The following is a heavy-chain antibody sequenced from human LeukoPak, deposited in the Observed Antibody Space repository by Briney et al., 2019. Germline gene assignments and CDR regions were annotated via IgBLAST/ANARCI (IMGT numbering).Heavy chain of an antibody. CDR3: ARERTRSGSWGFDY. V-gene: IGHV1-18*01. CDR1: GGTFSSYA. J-gene: IGHJ4*02. CDR2: ISAYNGNT. Sequence: ASVKVSCKASGGTFSSYAISWVRQAPGQGLEWMGWISAYNGNTNYAQKLQGRVTMTTDTSTSTAYMELRSLRSDDTAVYYCARERTRSGSWGFDYWGQGTLVTVSS. D-gene: IGHD3-10*01.